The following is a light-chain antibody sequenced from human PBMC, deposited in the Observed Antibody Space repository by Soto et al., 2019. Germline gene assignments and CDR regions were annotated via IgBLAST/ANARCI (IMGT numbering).Light chain of an antibody. CDR1: QTISSF. Sequence: EIVLTQSPATLSLSPGERATLSCRASQTISSFLAWYQQKPGQAPSLLIYDTSNRATGVPARFSGSRSGTDFNLTISSLEPDDFAVYYCQQRTNRPLFGQGTKLEIK. CDR2: DTS. J-gene: IGKJ2*01. CDR3: QQRTNRPL. V-gene: IGKV3-11*01.